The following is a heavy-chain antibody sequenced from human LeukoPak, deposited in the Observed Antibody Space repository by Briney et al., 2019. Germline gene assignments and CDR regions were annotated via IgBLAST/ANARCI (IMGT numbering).Heavy chain of an antibody. CDR2: ISYDGSNK. CDR3: SEDAWGI. J-gene: IGHJ3*02. D-gene: IGHD2-15*01. CDR1: GFTFSSYA. Sequence: GGSLRLSCAASGFTFSSYAMHWVRQAPGKGLEWVAVISYDGSNKYYADSVKGRFTISRDNSKNTLYLQMNSLRAEDTAVYYCSEDAWGIWGQGTMVTVSS. V-gene: IGHV3-30-3*01.